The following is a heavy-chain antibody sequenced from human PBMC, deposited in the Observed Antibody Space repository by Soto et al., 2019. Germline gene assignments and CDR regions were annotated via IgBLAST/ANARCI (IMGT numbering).Heavy chain of an antibody. J-gene: IGHJ5*02. CDR3: ARGYVSPSGFITMVRGVNNWFDP. Sequence: SETLSLTCAVYGGSFSGYYWSWIRQPPGKGLEWIGEINHSGSTNYNPSLKSRVTISVDTSKNQFSLKLSSVTAADTAVYYCARGYVSPSGFITMVRGVNNWFDPWGQGTLVTVSS. D-gene: IGHD3-10*01. V-gene: IGHV4-34*01. CDR1: GGSFSGYY. CDR2: INHSGST.